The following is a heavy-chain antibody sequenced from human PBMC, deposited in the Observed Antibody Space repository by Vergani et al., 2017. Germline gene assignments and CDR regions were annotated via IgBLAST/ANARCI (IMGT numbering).Heavy chain of an antibody. V-gene: IGHV4-59*01. Sequence: QVQLQESGPGLVKPSETLSLTCTVSGGFISSYYWSWIRQPPGKGLEWIGYIYYSGSTNYNPSLKSRVTISVDTSKNQFSLKLSSVTAADTAVYYCARTHPVDTAMAGYYYYYYYMDVWGKGTTVTVSS. CDR1: GGFISSYY. D-gene: IGHD5-18*01. J-gene: IGHJ6*03. CDR2: IYYSGST. CDR3: ARTHPVDTAMAGYYYYYYYMDV.